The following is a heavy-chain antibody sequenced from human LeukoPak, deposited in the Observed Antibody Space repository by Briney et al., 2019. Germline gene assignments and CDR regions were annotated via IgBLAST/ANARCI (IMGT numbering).Heavy chain of an antibody. CDR2: IYYSGST. V-gene: IGHV4-59*01. Sequence: PSETLSLTYTVSGGSISSYYWSWIRQPPGKGLEWIGYIYYSGSTNYNPSLKSRVTISVDTSKNQFSLKLSSVTAADTAVYYCARGGFDFWSGQYYYYYMDVWGKGTTVTVSS. CDR1: GGSISSYY. D-gene: IGHD3-3*01. CDR3: ARGGFDFWSGQYYYYYMDV. J-gene: IGHJ6*03.